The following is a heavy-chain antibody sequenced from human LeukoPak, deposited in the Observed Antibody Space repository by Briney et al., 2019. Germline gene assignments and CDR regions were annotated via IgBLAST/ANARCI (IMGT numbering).Heavy chain of an antibody. CDR1: GFTFSTFA. J-gene: IGHJ5*02. CDR3: TKAPPGKFDP. Sequence: GGSLRLSCAASGFTFSTFAMIWVRQPPGKGLEWVSAINGNGGSTYYADSVKGRFTISRDNSKNTLYLQMNSLRAEDTAMYYCTKAPPGKFDPWGQGTLVTVSS. D-gene: IGHD3-10*01. V-gene: IGHV3-23*01. CDR2: INGNGGST.